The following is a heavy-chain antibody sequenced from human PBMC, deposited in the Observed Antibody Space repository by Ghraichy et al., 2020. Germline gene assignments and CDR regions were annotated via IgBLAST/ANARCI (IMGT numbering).Heavy chain of an antibody. CDR2: IYYSGST. Sequence: SETLSLTCTVSGGSISSYYWSWIRQPPGKGLEWIGYIYYSGSTNYNPSLKSRVTISVDTSKNQFSLKLSSVTAADTAVYYCARGGGYTINNFDYWGQGTLVTVSS. D-gene: IGHD2-8*01. CDR1: GGSISSYY. CDR3: ARGGGYTINNFDY. V-gene: IGHV4-59*01. J-gene: IGHJ4*02.